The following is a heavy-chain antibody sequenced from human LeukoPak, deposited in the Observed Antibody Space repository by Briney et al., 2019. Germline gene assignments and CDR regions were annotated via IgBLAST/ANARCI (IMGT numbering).Heavy chain of an antibody. V-gene: IGHV4-34*01. J-gene: IGHJ4*02. D-gene: IGHD6-6*01. CDR2: INHSGGN. Sequence: SETLSLTCAVYGGSFSGYYWSWIRQPPGKGLEGSGEINHSGGNNYNPSLKSRVTISVDTSKNQFSLKLSSVTAADTAVYYCARLLSGSSSSRWGQGTLVTVSS. CDR3: ARLLSGSSSSR. CDR1: GGSFSGYY.